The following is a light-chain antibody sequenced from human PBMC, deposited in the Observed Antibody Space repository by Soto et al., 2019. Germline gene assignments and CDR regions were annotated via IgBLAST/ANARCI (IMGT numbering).Light chain of an antibody. CDR1: SSDVGAYNY. J-gene: IGLJ3*02. Sequence: QSALTQPASVSGSPGQSITISCTGTSSDVGAYNYVSWYQQHPGKAPKLIIYDVSNRPSGVSNRFSGSESGNTASLTISGLQAEDEADYYCSSYTSSSTVVFGGGTKLTVL. CDR2: DVS. CDR3: SSYTSSSTVV. V-gene: IGLV2-14*03.